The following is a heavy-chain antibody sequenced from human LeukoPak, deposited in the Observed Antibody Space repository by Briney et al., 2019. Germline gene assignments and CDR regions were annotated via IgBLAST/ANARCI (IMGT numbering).Heavy chain of an antibody. CDR1: GFTFSNYW. CDR2: MKSDGSEK. D-gene: IGHD2-21*01. J-gene: IGHJ4*02. V-gene: IGHV3-7*01. Sequence: GGSLRLSXVASGFTFSNYWMRWVRQAPGKGLEWVADMKSDGSEKNYAQSVNGRFTISRDNAKSSLFLQMNSLRAEDTGFYYCARGGLYSFDSWGPGTLVTVSS. CDR3: ARGGLYSFDS.